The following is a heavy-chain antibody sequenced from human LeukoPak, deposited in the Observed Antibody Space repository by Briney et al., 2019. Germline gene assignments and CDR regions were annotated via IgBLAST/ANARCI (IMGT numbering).Heavy chain of an antibody. V-gene: IGHV3-9*01. CDR3: TKSDCSSTSCHTSDY. Sequence: GGSLSLSCAASGFTFHDYAMHWVRQGPEKGLEWVSGTSWNGGVIGYADSVMGRFTVSRDNAKNSLFLQMNSLRPEDTALYYCTKSDCSSTSCHTSDYWGQGTLVTVSS. CDR1: GFTFHDYA. CDR2: TSWNGGVI. D-gene: IGHD2-2*02. J-gene: IGHJ4*02.